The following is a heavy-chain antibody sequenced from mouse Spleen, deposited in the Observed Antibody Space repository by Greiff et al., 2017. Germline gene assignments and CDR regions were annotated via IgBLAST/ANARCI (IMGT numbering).Heavy chain of an antibody. CDR2: IDPANGNT. CDR3: ARSYRYEDYAMDY. V-gene: IGHV14-3*01. Sequence: EVQLVESVAELVRPGASVKLSCTASGFNIKNTYMHWVKQRPEQGLEWIGRIDPANGNTKYAPKFQGKATITADTSSNTAYLQLSSLTSEDTAIYYCARSYRYEDYAMDYWGQGTSVTVSS. J-gene: IGHJ4*01. CDR1: GFNIKNTY. D-gene: IGHD2-14*01.